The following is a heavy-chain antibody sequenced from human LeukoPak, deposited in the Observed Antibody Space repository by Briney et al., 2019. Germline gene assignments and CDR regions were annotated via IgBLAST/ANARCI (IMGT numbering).Heavy chain of an antibody. CDR1: GFGFSSYW. Sequence: GGSLRLSCAASGFGFSSYWMHWVRQAPGEGLMWVSRINSGGSGTSYADSVEGRFTISRDNAKDTLYLQMNSLRDEDTAVYYCGSSLGPLTEYWGQGTLVTVSS. J-gene: IGHJ4*02. V-gene: IGHV3-74*01. D-gene: IGHD3-10*01. CDR2: INSGGSGT. CDR3: GSSLGPLTEY.